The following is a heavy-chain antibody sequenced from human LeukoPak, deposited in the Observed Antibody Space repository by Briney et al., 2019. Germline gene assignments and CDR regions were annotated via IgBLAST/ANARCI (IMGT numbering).Heavy chain of an antibody. CDR1: GGSLSGYY. CDR3: ARGYYDFWSGYPYYFDY. V-gene: IGHV4-34*01. Sequence: SETLFLTCAVYGGSLSGYYWSWIRQPPGKGLEWIGEINHSGSTNYNPSLKSRVTISVDTSKSQFSLKLSSVTAADTAVYYCARGYYDFWSGYPYYFDYWGQGTLVTVSS. CDR2: INHSGST. J-gene: IGHJ4*02. D-gene: IGHD3-3*01.